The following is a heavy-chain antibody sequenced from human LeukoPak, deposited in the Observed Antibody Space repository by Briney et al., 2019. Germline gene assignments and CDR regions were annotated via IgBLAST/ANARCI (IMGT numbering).Heavy chain of an antibody. J-gene: IGHJ6*03. D-gene: IGHD1-26*01. V-gene: IGHV1-24*01. CDR1: GYTLTELS. CDR3: ATSGWELPHYYYYYMDV. CDR2: FDPEDGET. Sequence: GASVKVSCKVSGYTLTELSMHWVRQAPGKGLEWMGGFDPEDGETIYAQKFQGRVTMTEDTSTDTAYMELSSLRSEDTAVYYCATSGWELPHYYYYYMDVWGKGTTVTVSS.